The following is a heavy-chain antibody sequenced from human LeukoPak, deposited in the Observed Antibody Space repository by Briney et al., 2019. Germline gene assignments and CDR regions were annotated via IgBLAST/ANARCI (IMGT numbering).Heavy chain of an antibody. CDR1: GFTLSSYS. CDR3: ARDRLEYYYGMDV. J-gene: IGHJ6*02. V-gene: IGHV3-21*01. Sequence: PGGSLRLSCAASGFTLSSYSMNWVRQAPGKGLEWVSSISSSSSYIYYADSVKGRFTISRDNAKNSLYLQMNSLRAEDTAVYYCARDRLEYYYGMDVWGQGTTVTVSS. CDR2: ISSSSSYI. D-gene: IGHD6-19*01.